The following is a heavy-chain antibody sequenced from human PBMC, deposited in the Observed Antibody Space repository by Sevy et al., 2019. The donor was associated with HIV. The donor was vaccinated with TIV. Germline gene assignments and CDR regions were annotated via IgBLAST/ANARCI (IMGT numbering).Heavy chain of an antibody. CDR2: ISGSGGGK. D-gene: IGHD3-10*01. CDR1: GFTFSSFA. CDR3: AIQFYRGSYLED. J-gene: IGHJ4*02. Sequence: GGCLRLSCAASGFTFSSFAISWVRQAPGKGLEWVSDISGSGGGKKYADSVKGWFTVSRDNAQNTVFLQMNNLRREDTGLYYCAIQFYRGSYLEDWGQGTQVTVSS. V-gene: IGHV3-23*01.